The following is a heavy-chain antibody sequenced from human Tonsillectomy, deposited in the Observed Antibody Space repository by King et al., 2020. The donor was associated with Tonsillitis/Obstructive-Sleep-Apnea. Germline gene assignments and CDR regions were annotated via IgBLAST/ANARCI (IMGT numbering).Heavy chain of an antibody. CDR2: ISWNSGSI. CDR3: AKGIQVGATMPHNAFDI. V-gene: IGHV3-9*01. Sequence: VQLVESGGGLVQPGRSLRLSCAASGFIFDDYDMHWVRQAPGKGLEWVSGISWNSGSIGYADSVKGRFTISRDNAKNSLYLQMNSLRAEDTALYYCAKGIQVGATMPHNAFDIWGQGTMVTVSS. CDR1: GFIFDDYD. D-gene: IGHD1-26*01. J-gene: IGHJ3*02.